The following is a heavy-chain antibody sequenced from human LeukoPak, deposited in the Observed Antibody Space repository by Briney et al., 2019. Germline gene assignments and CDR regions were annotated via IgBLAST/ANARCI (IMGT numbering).Heavy chain of an antibody. J-gene: IGHJ4*02. CDR3: ARGLPNRGGFDY. V-gene: IGHV1-69*01. Sequence: ASVKVSCKASGGTFSSYAISWVRQAPGQGLEWMGGIIPIFGTANYAQKFQGRVTITADESTSTAYMELSSLRSEDTAVYYCARGLPNRGGFDYWGQGTLVTVSS. CDR1: GGTFSSYA. CDR2: IIPIFGTA.